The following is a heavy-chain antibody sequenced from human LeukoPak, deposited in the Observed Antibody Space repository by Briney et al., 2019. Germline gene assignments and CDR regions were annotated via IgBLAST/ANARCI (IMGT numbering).Heavy chain of an antibody. V-gene: IGHV3-23*01. Sequence: PGGSLRLSCAASGFTFSNYAMSWVRQAPGKGLEWVSAITGSGGNTYYADSVKGRFTISRDNSKNTVFLQMNSLRAEDTAVYYCARGAPFSSSWYRLESQYYYYGMDVWGQGTTVTVSS. CDR2: ITGSGGNT. CDR1: GFTFSNYA. J-gene: IGHJ6*02. D-gene: IGHD6-13*01. CDR3: ARGAPFSSSWYRLESQYYYYGMDV.